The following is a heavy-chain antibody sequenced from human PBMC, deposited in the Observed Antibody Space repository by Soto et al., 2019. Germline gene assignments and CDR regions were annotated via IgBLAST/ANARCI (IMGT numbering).Heavy chain of an antibody. Sequence: PGGSLRLSCAASGFTFSSYGRHWVRQAPGKGLEWVAVIWYDGSNKYYADSVKGRFTISRDNSKNTLYLQMNSLRAEDTAVYYCARDPSIAAPYYGMDVWGQGTTVTVS. J-gene: IGHJ6*02. D-gene: IGHD6-6*01. CDR2: IWYDGSNK. CDR3: ARDPSIAAPYYGMDV. CDR1: GFTFSSYG. V-gene: IGHV3-33*01.